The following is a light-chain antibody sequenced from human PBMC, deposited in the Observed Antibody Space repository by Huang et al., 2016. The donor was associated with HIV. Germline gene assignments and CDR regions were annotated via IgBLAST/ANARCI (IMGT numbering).Light chain of an antibody. CDR2: DAT. CDR3: QQRTNWPQLT. J-gene: IGKJ4*01. Sequence: IVLTQSPATLSLSPGDTATLSCRASQSVDFYLAWYQQRPGQAPRLLIYDATNRATGTPDRFSGSGSGTDFTLTISSLEAEDFAVYYCQQRTNWPQLTFGGGTKVEIK. CDR1: QSVDFY. V-gene: IGKV3-11*01.